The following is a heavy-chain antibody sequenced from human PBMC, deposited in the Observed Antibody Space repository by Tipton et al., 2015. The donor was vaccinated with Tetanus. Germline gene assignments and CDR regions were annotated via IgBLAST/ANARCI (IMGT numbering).Heavy chain of an antibody. D-gene: IGHD1-26*01. CDR1: GGSISSGGYY. CDR3: ARDQARGARGWNYFDY. V-gene: IGHV4-31*03. J-gene: IGHJ4*02. Sequence: GLVKPSQTLSLTCTVSGGSISSGGYYWSWIRQHPGKGLEWIGDIYNSGSTYYNPSLKSRVPILVDTTKNQFSLKLKSVTVADTAVYYCARDQARGARGWNYFDYWGQGSLVTVSS. CDR2: IYNSGST.